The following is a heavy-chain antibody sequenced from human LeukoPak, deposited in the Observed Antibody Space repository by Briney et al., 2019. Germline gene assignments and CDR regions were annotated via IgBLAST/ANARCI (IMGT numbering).Heavy chain of an antibody. CDR2: ISSSGNPR. D-gene: IGHD6-13*01. CDR1: GFTLSYPY. CDR3: ASTAVAGTRHFDS. J-gene: IGHJ4*02. V-gene: IGHV3-11*04. Sequence: GGSLRLSCAVSGFTLSYPYMSWIRQAPGKGLEWISYISSSGNPRYYADSVKGRFTISRDNAKNSLYLQMNSLRVEDTAVYYCASTAVAGTRHFDSWGRGTLVTVSS.